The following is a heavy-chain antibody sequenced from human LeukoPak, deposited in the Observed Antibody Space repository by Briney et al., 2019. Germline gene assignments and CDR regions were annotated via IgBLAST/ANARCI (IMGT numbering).Heavy chain of an antibody. J-gene: IGHJ4*02. CDR2: ISAYNGNT. CDR1: GYTFTSYG. Sequence: GASVKVSCKASGYTFTSYGISWVRQAPGQGLEWMGWISAYNGNTNYAQKLQGRVTMTTDTSTSTAYMELRSLRSDDTAVYYCARDRAGGQQLVPFDFGGQGPLVTVSS. CDR3: ARDRAGGQQLVPFDF. D-gene: IGHD6-13*01. V-gene: IGHV1-18*01.